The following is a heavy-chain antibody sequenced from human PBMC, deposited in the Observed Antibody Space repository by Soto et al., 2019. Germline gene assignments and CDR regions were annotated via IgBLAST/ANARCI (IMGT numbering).Heavy chain of an antibody. V-gene: IGHV3-30*18. J-gene: IGHJ6*02. Sequence: QVQLVESGGGVVQPGRSLRLSCAASGFTFSNYGMHWVRQAPGKGLEWVAVISYDGSNKYYADSVKGRFTISRDNSKNXVYLQMNSMRAEDTAVYYCAKDRLDRDYSGSYGMDIWGQGTTVTVSS. CDR1: GFTFSNYG. D-gene: IGHD3-10*01. CDR2: ISYDGSNK. CDR3: AKDRLDRDYSGSYGMDI.